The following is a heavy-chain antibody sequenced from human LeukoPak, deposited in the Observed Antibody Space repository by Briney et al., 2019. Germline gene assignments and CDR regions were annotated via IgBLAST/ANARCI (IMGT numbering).Heavy chain of an antibody. J-gene: IGHJ5*02. CDR2: ISAYNGNT. CDR1: GYTFTSYS. V-gene: IGHV1-18*01. D-gene: IGHD3-10*01. CDR3: AREYYGSGSSLDP. Sequence: ASVKVSCKASGYTFTSYSITWVRQAPGQGLEWMGWISAYNGNTNYTQKLQGRVTMTTDTSTSTAYMELSRLRSDDTAVYYCAREYYGSGSSLDPWGQGTLVTVSS.